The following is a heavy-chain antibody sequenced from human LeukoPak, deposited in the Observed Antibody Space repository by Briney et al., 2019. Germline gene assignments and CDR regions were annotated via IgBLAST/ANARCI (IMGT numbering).Heavy chain of an antibody. CDR1: VASINNNF. D-gene: IGHD3-22*01. J-gene: IGHJ4*01. CDR2: IYSSGSA. Sequence: PSETLSLTCTVSVASINNNFWTWIRXPPGKXLEWIGYIYSSGSANCNPSLKSRVIISGDTSKNQISLNLTSVTAADTAVYFCARHRDYYDTWGHGTLVTVSS. CDR3: ARHRDYYDT. V-gene: IGHV4-59*08.